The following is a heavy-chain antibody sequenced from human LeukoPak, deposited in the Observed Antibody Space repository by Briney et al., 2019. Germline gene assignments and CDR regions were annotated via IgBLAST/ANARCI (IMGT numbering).Heavy chain of an antibody. V-gene: IGHV4-59*12. D-gene: IGHD5-18*01. CDR1: GGSISSYY. CDR2: IYYSGST. Sequence: SETLSLTCTVSGGSISSYYWSWIRQPPGKGLEWIGYIYYSGSTNYNPSLKSRVTISVDTSKNQFSLKLSSVTAAGTAVYYCARRRYAAMVVDVDYWGQGTLVTVSS. CDR3: ARRRYAAMVVDVDY. J-gene: IGHJ4*02.